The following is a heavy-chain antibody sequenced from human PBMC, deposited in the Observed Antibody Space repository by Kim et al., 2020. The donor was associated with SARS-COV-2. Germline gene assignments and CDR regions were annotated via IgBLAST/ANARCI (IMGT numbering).Heavy chain of an antibody. CDR3: VKEAAFTTVVVDYFFYY. Sequence: GGSLRLSCVASGFTFSNYGMHWVRQAPGKGLEWVAIVTYEGRNTKYAASVEGRFTISRDNSKNTLYLQMNSLRTEDTALYYCVKEAAFTTVVVDYFFYYWGQGTLVTVSS. CDR1: GFTFSNYG. CDR2: VTYEGRNT. V-gene: IGHV3-30*18. J-gene: IGHJ4*02. D-gene: IGHD2-15*01.